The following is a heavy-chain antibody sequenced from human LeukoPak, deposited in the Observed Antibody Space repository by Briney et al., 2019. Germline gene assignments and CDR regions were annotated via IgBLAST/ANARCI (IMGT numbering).Heavy chain of an antibody. CDR2: IIPIFGTA. Sequence: ASVKVSCKASGYIFTNFGISWVRQAPGQGLEWMGGIIPIFGTANYAQKFQGRVTITADKSTSTAYMELSSLRSEDTAVYYCARVNGYDSFFDYWGQGTLVTVSS. D-gene: IGHD5-12*01. CDR3: ARVNGYDSFFDY. CDR1: GYIFTNFG. J-gene: IGHJ4*02. V-gene: IGHV1-69*06.